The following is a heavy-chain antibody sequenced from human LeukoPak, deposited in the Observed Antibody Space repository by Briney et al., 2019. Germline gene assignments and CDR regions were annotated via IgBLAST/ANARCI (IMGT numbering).Heavy chain of an antibody. CDR2: IYISGST. J-gene: IGHJ6*03. CDR3: AREYYDFSSGDYRYYYMND. V-gene: IGHV4-4*07. D-gene: IGHD3/OR15-3a*01. Sequence: PSETLSLTCTVSGASITTYYWSWMRQPAGKGLEWIGRIYISGSTNCNPSLKSRVLMSIDTSKKQFSLNLSSVTAADTAVYFCAREYYDFSSGDYRYYYMNDWGKGTTVTVSS. CDR1: GASITTYY.